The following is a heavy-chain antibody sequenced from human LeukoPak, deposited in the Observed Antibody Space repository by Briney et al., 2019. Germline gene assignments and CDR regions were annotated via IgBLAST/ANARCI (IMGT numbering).Heavy chain of an antibody. CDR1: GGSFSGYY. V-gene: IGHV4-34*01. J-gene: IGHJ4*02. CDR2: MYYSGST. CDR3: ARPVDYYYDSSGYYYGYYFDY. Sequence: SETLSLTCAVYGGSFSGYYWSWIRQPPGKGLEWIGSMYYSGSTYYNPSLKSRVTITVDTSKNQFSLKLSSVTAADTAVYYCARPVDYYYDSSGYYYGYYFDYWGQGTLVTVSS. D-gene: IGHD3-22*01.